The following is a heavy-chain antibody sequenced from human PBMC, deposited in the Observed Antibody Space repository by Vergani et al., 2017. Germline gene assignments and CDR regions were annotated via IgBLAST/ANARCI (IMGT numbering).Heavy chain of an antibody. Sequence: EVQLVESGGGLVQPGRSLRLSCAASGFTFDDYAMHWVRQAPGKGLGWVSGSSWNRGSIGYADSVKGRFTISRDNAKNSLYLQMNSLRAEDTALYYCVKDLGIAARPLGFDYWGQGTLVTVSS. D-gene: IGHD6-6*01. CDR1: GFTFDDYA. J-gene: IGHJ4*02. CDR3: VKDLGIAARPLGFDY. V-gene: IGHV3-9*01. CDR2: SSWNRGSI.